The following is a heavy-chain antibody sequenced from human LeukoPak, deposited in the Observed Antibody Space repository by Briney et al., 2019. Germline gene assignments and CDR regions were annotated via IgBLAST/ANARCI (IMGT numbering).Heavy chain of an antibody. CDR3: ARGILGYCSGGSCYYFDY. CDR2: IKQDGSEK. D-gene: IGHD2-15*01. CDR1: GFTFSSYW. J-gene: IGHJ4*02. V-gene: IGHV3-7*01. Sequence: GGSLRLSCAASGFTFSSYWMSWVRQAPGKGLEWVANIKQDGSEKYYVDSVKGRFTISRDNAKNSLYLQMNSLRAEDTAVYYCARGILGYCSGGSCYYFDYWGQGTLVTVSS.